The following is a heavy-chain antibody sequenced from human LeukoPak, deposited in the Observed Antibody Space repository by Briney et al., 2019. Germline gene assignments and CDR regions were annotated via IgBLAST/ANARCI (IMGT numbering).Heavy chain of an antibody. CDR3: ARDHSVTTPSV. J-gene: IGHJ4*02. CDR2: IYTSGST. CDR1: GGSISSGSYY. V-gene: IGHV4-61*02. Sequence: SETLSLTCTVSGGSISSGSYYWSWIRQPAGKGLEWIGRIYTSGSTNYNPSLKSRVTISVDTSKNQFSLKLSSVTAADTAVYYCARDHSVTTPSVWGQGTLVTVSS. D-gene: IGHD4-17*01.